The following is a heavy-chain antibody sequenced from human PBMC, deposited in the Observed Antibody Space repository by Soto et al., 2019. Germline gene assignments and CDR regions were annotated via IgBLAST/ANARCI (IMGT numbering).Heavy chain of an antibody. Sequence: TLSLTCAFRCFSIASFSSSWSWIRQPPGKGLEWIGYIYHSGSTYYNPSLKSRVTISVDRSKNQFSLKLSSVTAADTAVYYCARVPDRWGQGTLVTVS. CDR1: CFSIASFSSS. J-gene: IGHJ5*02. CDR3: ARVPDR. V-gene: IGHV4-30-2*01. D-gene: IGHD2-2*01. CDR2: IYHSGST.